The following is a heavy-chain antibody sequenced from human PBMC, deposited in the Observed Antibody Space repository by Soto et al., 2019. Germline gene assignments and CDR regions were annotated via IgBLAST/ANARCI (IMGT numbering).Heavy chain of an antibody. V-gene: IGHV4-59*12. Sequence: PSETLSLTCTVSGGSIRNNYWSWIRQPPGKGLEWVGYIYYTGTSKYNPSLKSRVTISVDSSKNQFSLKLSSVTAADTAVYYCARVPDRWGQGTLVTVSS. D-gene: IGHD2-2*01. CDR2: IYYTGTS. J-gene: IGHJ5*02. CDR1: GGSIRNNY. CDR3: ARVPDR.